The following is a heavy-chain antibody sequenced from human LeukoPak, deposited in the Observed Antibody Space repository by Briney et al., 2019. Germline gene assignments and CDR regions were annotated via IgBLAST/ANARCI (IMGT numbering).Heavy chain of an antibody. CDR1: GGSFSGYY. D-gene: IGHD3-10*01. CDR3: ARDEVMVRGRYWFDP. Sequence: PSETLSLTCAVYGGSFSGYYWSWIRQPPGKGLEWIGEINHSGSTNYNPSLKSRVTISVDTSKNQFSPKLSSVTAADTAVYYCARDEVMVRGRYWFDPWGQGTLVTVSS. V-gene: IGHV4-34*01. J-gene: IGHJ5*02. CDR2: INHSGST.